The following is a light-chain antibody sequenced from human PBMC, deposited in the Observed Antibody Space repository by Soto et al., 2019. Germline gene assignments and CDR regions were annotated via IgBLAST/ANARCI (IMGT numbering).Light chain of an antibody. CDR2: GAS. CDR1: QSVSSN. CDR3: QQYNNWPPDPT. J-gene: IGKJ1*01. Sequence: EIVMTQSPATLSVSPGERATLSCRASQSVSSNLAWYQQKPGQAPRLLIYGASTRATGIPARFSGSGSGTEITLTISSLQSEDFAVYYCQQYNNWPPDPTFGQGTKVEIK. V-gene: IGKV3-15*01.